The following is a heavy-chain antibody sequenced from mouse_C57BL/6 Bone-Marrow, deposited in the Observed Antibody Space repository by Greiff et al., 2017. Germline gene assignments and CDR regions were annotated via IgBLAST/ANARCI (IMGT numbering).Heavy chain of an antibody. J-gene: IGHJ2*01. CDR1: GYTFTSYW. CDR3: ARSGPLGRSFDY. D-gene: IGHD4-1*01. Sequence: QVQLQQPGAELVKPGASVKMSCKASGYTFTSYWITWVKQRPGQGLEWIGDISPTSGRTNYNEKFKSKDILTVDTSSNTAYMQLSSRTSEDAAVFYCARSGPLGRSFDYWGQGTTLTVSS. CDR2: ISPTSGRT. V-gene: IGHV1-55*01.